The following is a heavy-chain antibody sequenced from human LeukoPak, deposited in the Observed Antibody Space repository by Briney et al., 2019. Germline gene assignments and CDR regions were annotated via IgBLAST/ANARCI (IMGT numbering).Heavy chain of an antibody. CDR1: GGSISTSNYY. D-gene: IGHD5-24*01. CDR2: IFYSGST. Sequence: RTSETLSLTCTVSGGSISTSNYYWGWIRQPPGKGLEWIGNIFYSGSTYYSPSLRSRVTISLDTSRNQFSLKLNSVTAADTAVYFCARDASEMALCYWGQGTLVTVSS. J-gene: IGHJ4*02. CDR3: ARDASEMALCY. V-gene: IGHV4-39*07.